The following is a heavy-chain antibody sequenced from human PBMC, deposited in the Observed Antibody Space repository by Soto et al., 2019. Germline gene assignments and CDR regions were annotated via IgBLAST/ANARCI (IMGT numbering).Heavy chain of an antibody. Sequence: PSETLSLTCTVSGGSISSGDYYWGWIRQPPGKGLEWIGYISYSGSTYYNPSLKSRVTISVDTSKNQFSLKLTSVTAADTAVYYCARDLVVYYGSGRHDYGMDVWGQGTTVTVSS. CDR1: GGSISSGDYY. CDR2: ISYSGST. J-gene: IGHJ6*02. CDR3: ARDLVVYYGSGRHDYGMDV. D-gene: IGHD3-10*01. V-gene: IGHV4-30-4*01.